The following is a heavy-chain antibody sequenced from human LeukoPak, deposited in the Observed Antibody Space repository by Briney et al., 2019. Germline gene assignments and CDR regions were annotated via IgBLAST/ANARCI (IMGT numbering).Heavy chain of an antibody. J-gene: IGHJ4*02. CDR1: GGSISSGSYY. CDR3: AREGFGELSDY. CDR2: IYTSGST. D-gene: IGHD3-10*01. Sequence: SETLPLTCTVPGGSISSGSYYWSWIRQPAGKGLEWIGRIYTSGSTNYNPSLKSRVTISVDTSKNQFSLKLSSVTAADTAVYYCAREGFGELSDYWGQGTLVTVSS. V-gene: IGHV4-61*02.